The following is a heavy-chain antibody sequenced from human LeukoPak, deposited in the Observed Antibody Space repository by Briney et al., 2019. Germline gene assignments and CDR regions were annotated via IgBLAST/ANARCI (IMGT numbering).Heavy chain of an antibody. V-gene: IGHV3-21*01. Sequence: GGSLRLSCAASGFTFSSYSMNWVRQAPGKGLEWVSSISSSSYIYYADSVKGRFTISRDNAKNSLYLRMNSLRAEDTAVYYCARDLFHSSGWYANLPMDYWGQGTLVTVSS. CDR2: ISSSSYI. CDR1: GFTFSSYS. CDR3: ARDLFHSSGWYANLPMDY. D-gene: IGHD6-19*01. J-gene: IGHJ4*02.